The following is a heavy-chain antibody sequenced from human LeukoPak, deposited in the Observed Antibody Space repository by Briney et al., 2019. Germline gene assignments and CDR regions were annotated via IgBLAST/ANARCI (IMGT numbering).Heavy chain of an antibody. CDR1: GGSVSSGSYY. CDR2: IYYSGNT. J-gene: IGHJ3*02. Sequence: SETLSLTCTVSGGSVSSGSYYWSWIRQPPGKGLEWIGYIYYSGNTNYNPSLKSRVTISVDTSKNQFSLKLSSVTAADTAVYYCARQEYYYDRNDAFDIWGQGTMVTVSS. D-gene: IGHD3-22*01. CDR3: ARQEYYYDRNDAFDI. V-gene: IGHV4-61*01.